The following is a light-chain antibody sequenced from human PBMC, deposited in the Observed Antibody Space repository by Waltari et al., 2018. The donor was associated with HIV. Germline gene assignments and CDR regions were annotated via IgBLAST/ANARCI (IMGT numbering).Light chain of an antibody. J-gene: IGKJ1*01. CDR2: GAS. V-gene: IGKV3-20*01. Sequence: EIVLTQSPGSLSLSQGERATLSCRASQSVSRSFLAWLQQKPGQAPRLLVYGASSRATALPDRFSGSGSGTDFTLTISRLEPEDFAVYYCHQYGGSPPTFGQGTKVEIK. CDR3: HQYGGSPPT. CDR1: QSVSRSF.